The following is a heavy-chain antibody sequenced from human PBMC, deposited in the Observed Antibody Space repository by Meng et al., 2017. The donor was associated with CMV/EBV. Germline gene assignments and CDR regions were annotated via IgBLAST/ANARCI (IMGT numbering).Heavy chain of an antibody. CDR2: IRYDGSNK. Sequence: GESLKISCAASGFTFSSYGMHWVRQAPGKGLEWVAFIRYDGSNKCYADSVKGRFTISRDNSKNTLYLQMNSLRAEDTAVYYCANRWFSYDSSGYPLPYYYYGMDVWGQGTTVTVSS. CDR3: ANRWFSYDSSGYPLPYYYYGMDV. V-gene: IGHV3-30*02. D-gene: IGHD3-22*01. J-gene: IGHJ6*02. CDR1: GFTFSSYG.